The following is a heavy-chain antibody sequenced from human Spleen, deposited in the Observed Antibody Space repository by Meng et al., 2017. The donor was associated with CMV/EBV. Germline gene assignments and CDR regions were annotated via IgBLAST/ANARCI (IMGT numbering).Heavy chain of an antibody. CDR2: IRFDASNK. CDR1: GFTFSIYG. CDR3: AKGRSGTYSGGDS. J-gene: IGHJ4*02. Sequence: GESLKISCAASGFTFSIYGMHWVRQAPGKGLEWVAFIRFDASNKYYADSVKGRFTISRDNSKSTLYLQMNSLRAEDTAVYYCAKGRSGTYSGGDSWGQGTLVTVSS. D-gene: IGHD1-26*01. V-gene: IGHV3-30*02.